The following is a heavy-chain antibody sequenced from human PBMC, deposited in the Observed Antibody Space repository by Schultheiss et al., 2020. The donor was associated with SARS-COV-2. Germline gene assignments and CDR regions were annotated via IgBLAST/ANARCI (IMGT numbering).Heavy chain of an antibody. Sequence: GGSLRLSCSASGFTFSSYAMHWVRQAPGKGLEWVAVISISIDGPRDYYADSVKGRFTISRDNSKNTLYLQMSGLRAEDTAVYYCARNPFSSWYDPADYWGQGTLVTVSS. J-gene: IGHJ4*02. D-gene: IGHD6-13*01. CDR1: GFTFSSYA. CDR3: ARNPFSSWYDPADY. V-gene: IGHV3-30*15. CDR2: ISISIDGPRD.